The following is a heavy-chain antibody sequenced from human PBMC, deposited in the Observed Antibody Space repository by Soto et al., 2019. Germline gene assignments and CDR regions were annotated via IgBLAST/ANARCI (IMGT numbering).Heavy chain of an antibody. J-gene: IGHJ6*02. CDR3: ARVSGIYYYGMDV. D-gene: IGHD3-10*01. CDR2: INHSGST. CDR1: GGSFSGYY. V-gene: IGHV4-34*01. Sequence: SETLSLTCAVYGGSFSGYYWNWIRQPPGKGLEWIGEINHSGSTNYNPSLKSRVTISVDTSKNQFSLKLSSVTAADTAVYYCARVSGIYYYGMDVWGQGTTVTVSS.